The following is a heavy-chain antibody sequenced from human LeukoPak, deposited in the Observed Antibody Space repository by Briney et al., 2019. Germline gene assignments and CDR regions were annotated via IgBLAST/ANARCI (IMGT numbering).Heavy chain of an antibody. CDR2: INWNSDTK. CDR3: AKDTGGNGAYFYAMDV. J-gene: IGHJ6*02. V-gene: IGHV3-9*01. Sequence: QPGGSLRLSCVGSGFAFHNYAMRWVRRPPGKGLEWVSAINWNSDTKAYADSVKGRFTISRDRARNSLYLQMDSLRPEDTALYYCAKDTGGNGAYFYAMDVWGQGTSVTVSS. D-gene: IGHD4-23*01. CDR1: GFAFHNYA.